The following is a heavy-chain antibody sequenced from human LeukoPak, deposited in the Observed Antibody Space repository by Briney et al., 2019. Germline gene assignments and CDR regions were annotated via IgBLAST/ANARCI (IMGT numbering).Heavy chain of an antibody. CDR3: ARGSGELELPSYFDY. D-gene: IGHD1-7*01. CDR2: IIPIFGTA. CDR1: GGTFSSYA. J-gene: IGHJ4*02. Sequence: GASVKVSCKASGGTFSSYAISWVRQAPGQGLEWMGGIIPIFGTANYAQKFQGRVTITADKSTSTAYMELSSLRSEDTAVYYCARGSGELELPSYFDYWGQGTLVTVSS. V-gene: IGHV1-69*06.